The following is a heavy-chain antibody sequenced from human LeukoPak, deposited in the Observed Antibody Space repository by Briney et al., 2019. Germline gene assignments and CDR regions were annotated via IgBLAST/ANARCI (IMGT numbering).Heavy chain of an antibody. CDR1: GGSFSGYC. J-gene: IGHJ4*02. CDR3: ARGRRYGDYADY. V-gene: IGHV4-34*01. CDR2: INHSGST. D-gene: IGHD4-17*01. Sequence: PSETLSLTCAVYGGSFSGYCWSWLRQRPGKGLEWIGEINHSGSTNYNPSLKSRVTISVDTSKNQFSLKLSSVTAADTAVYYCARGRRYGDYADYWGQGTLVTVSS.